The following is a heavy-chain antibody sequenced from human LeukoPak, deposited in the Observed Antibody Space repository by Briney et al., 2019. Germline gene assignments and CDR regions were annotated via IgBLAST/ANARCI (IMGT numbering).Heavy chain of an antibody. CDR2: ISYDGSNK. Sequence: GRSLRLSCAASGFTFSSYAMHWVRQAPGKGLEWVAVISYDGSNKYYADSVKGRFTISRDNSKNTLYLQMNSLRAEDTAVYYCARRSGGSPIDYWGQGTLVTVSS. V-gene: IGHV3-30-3*01. CDR3: ARRSGGSPIDY. J-gene: IGHJ4*02. CDR1: GFTFSSYA. D-gene: IGHD2-15*01.